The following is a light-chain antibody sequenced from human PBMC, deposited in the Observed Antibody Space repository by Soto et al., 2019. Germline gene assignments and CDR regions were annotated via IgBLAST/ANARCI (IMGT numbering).Light chain of an antibody. CDR1: SSDVGYYNH. CDR3: SSYASSSTYV. CDR2: DVT. Sequence: SVLTQPASVSGSPGQSITISCTGTSSDVGYYNHVSWYQQHPGKAPKLMIYDVTSRPSGVSNRFFGSKSGNTASLTISGLQAEDAADYYCSSYASSSTYVFGTGTKVTVL. V-gene: IGLV2-14*03. J-gene: IGLJ1*01.